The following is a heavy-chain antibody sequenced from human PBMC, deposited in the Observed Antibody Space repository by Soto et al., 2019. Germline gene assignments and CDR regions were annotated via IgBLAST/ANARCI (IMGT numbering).Heavy chain of an antibody. CDR2: ISSRSTYK. V-gene: IGHV3-21*01. J-gene: IGHJ4*02. D-gene: IGHD2-2*01. CDR3: ARDQLGGRQLPIDY. CDR1: GFTFSDYS. Sequence: LRLSCVVSGFTFSDYSINWVRQAPGKGLEWVSSISSRSTYKYYADSVKGRFTVSRDNAKNSLYLQLNSLRAEDTAIYYCARDQLGGRQLPIDYWGQGTLVTVYS.